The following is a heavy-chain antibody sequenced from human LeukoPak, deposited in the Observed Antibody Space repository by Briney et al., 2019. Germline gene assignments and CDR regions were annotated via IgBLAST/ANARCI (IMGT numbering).Heavy chain of an antibody. J-gene: IGHJ4*02. CDR1: GFTVSSNY. CDR2: IAHDESNK. CDR3: ARVASSAWYLDY. Sequence: GGSLRLSCAVSGFTVSSNYMSWVRQAPGKGLEWVALIAHDESNKYSADSVKGRFTISRDNAKNSLYLQMNSLRAEDTAVYYCARVASSAWYLDYWGQGTLVTVSS. D-gene: IGHD6-19*01. V-gene: IGHV3-30*03.